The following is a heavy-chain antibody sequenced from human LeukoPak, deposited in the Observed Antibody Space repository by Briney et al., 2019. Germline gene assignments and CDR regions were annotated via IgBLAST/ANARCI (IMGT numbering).Heavy chain of an antibody. CDR1: GFTFNSFV. D-gene: IGHD6-13*01. Sequence: PGGSLRLSCSASGFTFNSFVIHWVRQAPGKGLEYVSVISGNGGSTYYADSVKGRFTISRDNSKNTVYLQMSSLRPEDTAVYYCAADPGSTWKTDYWGQGTLVTVSS. V-gene: IGHV3-64D*06. CDR2: ISGNGGST. CDR3: AADPGSTWKTDY. J-gene: IGHJ4*02.